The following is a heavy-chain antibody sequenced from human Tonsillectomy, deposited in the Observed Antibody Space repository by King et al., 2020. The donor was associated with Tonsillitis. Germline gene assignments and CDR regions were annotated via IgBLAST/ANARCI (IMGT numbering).Heavy chain of an antibody. D-gene: IGHD2-2*01. CDR2: IKQDGSEK. CDR1: GFTFNNYW. J-gene: IGHJ6*02. CDR3: ARDIEVVAATMHNYYYGMDV. V-gene: IGHV3-7*01. Sequence: QLVQSGGGLVQPGGSLRLLCAASGFTFNNYWMTWVRQAPGKGLEWVATIKQDGSEKYYVDSVKGRFTISRDNAKNSLFLQMTSLRAEDTAVYYCARDIEVVAATMHNYYYGMDVWGQGTTVTVSS.